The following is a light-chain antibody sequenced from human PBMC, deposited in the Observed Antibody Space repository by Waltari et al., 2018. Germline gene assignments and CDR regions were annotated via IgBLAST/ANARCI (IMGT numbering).Light chain of an antibody. Sequence: QSALTQPASVSGSPGQSITISCTGTSSDVGGYNYVSWYQHHPGKAPKLMIYEVSNRPSGVSNRFSGSKSGNTASLTFSGLQAEDEGDYYCSSYAISRPWVFGGGTKLTVL. CDR3: SSYAISRPWV. V-gene: IGLV2-14*01. J-gene: IGLJ3*02. CDR1: SSDVGGYNY. CDR2: EVS.